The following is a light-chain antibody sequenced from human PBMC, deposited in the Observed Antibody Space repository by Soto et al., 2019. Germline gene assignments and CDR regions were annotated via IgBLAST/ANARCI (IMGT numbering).Light chain of an antibody. CDR3: QQYTGPPTT. J-gene: IGKJ5*01. CDR2: GAS. Sequence: EIILTQSPDTLSLSPLEIATLSFMASQTVSSNYLAWCQQRPGQAPRLLIYGASTRAAGIPDRFSGSGSGTDFTLTTIRLEPEDSAVYFCQQYTGPPTTFGQGTRLEIK. CDR1: QTVSSNY. V-gene: IGKV3-20*01.